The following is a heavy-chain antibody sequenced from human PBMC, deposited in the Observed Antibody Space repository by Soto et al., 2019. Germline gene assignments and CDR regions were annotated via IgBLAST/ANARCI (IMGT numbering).Heavy chain of an antibody. V-gene: IGHV4-39*01. Sequence: SETLSLTCTVSGDSIDTSSYCWGWIRQPPGKGLEWIGSVCYRGTTCYNPSLKSRLTISVDTSKRQFSLKLSSVTAADTAVFYCARQGEHSSSYFFDSWGQGTLVTVSS. CDR3: ARQGEHSSSYFFDS. D-gene: IGHD6-6*01. CDR1: GDSIDTSSYC. CDR2: VCYRGTT. J-gene: IGHJ4*02.